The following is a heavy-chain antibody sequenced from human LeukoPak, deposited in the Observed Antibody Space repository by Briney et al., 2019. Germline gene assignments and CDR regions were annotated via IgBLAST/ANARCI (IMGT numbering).Heavy chain of an antibody. D-gene: IGHD2-21*01. CDR3: ARQALWFFDH. CDR2: INHSGST. J-gene: IGHJ4*02. CDR1: GGSFSGYY. V-gene: IGHV4-34*01. Sequence: SETLSLTCAVYGGSFSGYYWSWIRQPPGKGLEWIGEINHSGSTNYSPSLESRVTISVDTSKNQFSLRLSSVTAADTAVYYCARQALWFFDHWGQGTLVTVSS.